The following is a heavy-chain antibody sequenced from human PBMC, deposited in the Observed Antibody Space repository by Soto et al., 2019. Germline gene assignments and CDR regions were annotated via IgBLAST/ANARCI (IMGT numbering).Heavy chain of an antibody. CDR1: GGSISSGGYS. CDR3: ARYCSGRSCSPDMHV. Sequence: SETLSLTSAVSGGSISSGGYSWSWIRQPPGKGLERIGYIYHSGSTYYNPSLKSRVTISVDRSKNQFSLKPSSVTAADTAVYYCARYCSGRSCSPDMHVRGQGTTVPVSS. J-gene: IGHJ6*02. CDR2: IYHSGST. V-gene: IGHV4-30-2*01. D-gene: IGHD2-15*01.